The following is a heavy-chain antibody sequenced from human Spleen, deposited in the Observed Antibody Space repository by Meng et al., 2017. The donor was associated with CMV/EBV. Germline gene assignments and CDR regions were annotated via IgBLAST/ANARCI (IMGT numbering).Heavy chain of an antibody. Sequence: SVKVSCKASGGTFSSYTISWVRQAPGQGLEWMGRIIPILGTANYAQKFQGRVTITTDESTSTAYMELSSLRSEDTAVYYCARAMVRGVILYYYYGMDVWGQGTTVTVSS. D-gene: IGHD3-10*01. CDR3: ARAMVRGVILYYYYGMDV. J-gene: IGHJ6*02. CDR2: IIPILGTA. CDR1: GGTFSSYT. V-gene: IGHV1-69*16.